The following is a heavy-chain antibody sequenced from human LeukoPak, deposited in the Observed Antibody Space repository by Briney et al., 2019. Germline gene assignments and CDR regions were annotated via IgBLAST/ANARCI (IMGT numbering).Heavy chain of an antibody. CDR2: IIPIFGTA. Sequence: SVKVSCKASGGTFSSYAISWVRQAPGQGLEWMGGIIPIFGTANYAQKFQGRVTITADESTSTAYMELSSLRSEDTAVYYCARDKSSNDAFDIWGQGTMVTVSS. V-gene: IGHV1-69*13. CDR3: ARDKSSNDAFDI. J-gene: IGHJ3*02. D-gene: IGHD6-13*01. CDR1: GGTFSSYA.